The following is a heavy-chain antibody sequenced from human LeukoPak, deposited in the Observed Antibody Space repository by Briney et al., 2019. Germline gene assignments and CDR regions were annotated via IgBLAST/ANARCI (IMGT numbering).Heavy chain of an antibody. CDR1: GASFSSGDQY. Sequence: SETLSLTCTVSGASFSSGDQYWDWIRQRPGEGLEWIGSIHPSGTLYNNPSLESRVTISIDTSKNQFSLNLNSVTAADTAVYFCSRGLDSRKLGYWGQGTLVTVSS. V-gene: IGHV4-31*03. J-gene: IGHJ4*02. D-gene: IGHD3-22*01. CDR2: IHPSGTL. CDR3: SRGLDSRKLGY.